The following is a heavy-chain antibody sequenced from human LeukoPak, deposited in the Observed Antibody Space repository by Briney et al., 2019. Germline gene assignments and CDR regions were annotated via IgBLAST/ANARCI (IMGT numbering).Heavy chain of an antibody. D-gene: IGHD5-18*01. CDR3: AKNVDAAMANYFDY. V-gene: IGHV3-23*01. Sequence: GGSLRLSCAASGFTVSSNYMSWVRQAPGKGLGWVSAIGGSGVSTSYADSVKGRFTISKDKSKNTLYLQMNSLRAEDTAVYYCAKNVDAAMANYFDYWGQGTLVTVSS. J-gene: IGHJ4*02. CDR2: IGGSGVST. CDR1: GFTVSSNY.